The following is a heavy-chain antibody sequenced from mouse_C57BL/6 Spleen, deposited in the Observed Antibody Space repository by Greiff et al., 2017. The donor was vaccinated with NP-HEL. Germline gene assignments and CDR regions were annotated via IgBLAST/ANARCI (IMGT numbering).Heavy chain of an antibody. CDR3: ARRKGYYDYDGGCDY. D-gene: IGHD2-4*01. CDR2: IDPSDSYT. V-gene: IGHV1-69*01. J-gene: IGHJ2*01. CDR1: GYTFTSYW. Sequence: QVQLQQPGAELVMPGASVKLSCKASGYTFTSYWMHWVKQRPGQGLEWIGEIDPSDSYTNYNQKFKGKSTLTVDKSSSTAYMQLSSLTSEDSAVYYCARRKGYYDYDGGCDYWGQGTTLTVSS.